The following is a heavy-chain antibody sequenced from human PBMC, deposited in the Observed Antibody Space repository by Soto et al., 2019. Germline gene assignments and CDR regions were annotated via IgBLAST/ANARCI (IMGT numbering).Heavy chain of an antibody. CDR2: ISDSGDNT. CDR3: ARRDWSDEGGYFDC. CDR1: GFMFDNYA. V-gene: IGHV3-23*01. J-gene: IGHJ4*02. D-gene: IGHD1-1*01. Sequence: PGGSLRLSCSASGFMFDNYAMGWVRQAPGKGLEWVSGISDSGDNTYYADSVEGRFTISRDNSKKTLHLQMGSLRAEDTAVYCCARRDWSDEGGYFDCRGKGTQVTVSS.